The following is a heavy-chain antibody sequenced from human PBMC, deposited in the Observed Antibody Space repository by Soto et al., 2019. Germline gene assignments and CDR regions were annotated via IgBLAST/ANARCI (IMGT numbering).Heavy chain of an antibody. CDR2: IIPILGIA. V-gene: IGHV1-69*04. D-gene: IGHD6-6*01. Sequence: SVKVSCKASGGTFSSYTISWVRQAPGQGLEWMGRIIPILGIANYAQKFQGRVTITADKSTSSAYMELSSLRSEDTAVYYCAREAGSSAIYYYYYMDVWGKGTTVTVSS. CDR1: GGTFSSYT. CDR3: AREAGSSAIYYYYYMDV. J-gene: IGHJ6*03.